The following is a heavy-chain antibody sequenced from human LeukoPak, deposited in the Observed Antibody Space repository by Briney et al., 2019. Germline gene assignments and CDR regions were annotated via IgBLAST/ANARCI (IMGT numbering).Heavy chain of an antibody. V-gene: IGHV4-34*01. CDR2: INHSGST. D-gene: IGHD5-24*01. CDR1: GGSFSGYY. J-gene: IGHJ4*02. Sequence: PSETLSLTCAVYGGSFSGYYWSWIRQPPGKGLEWIGEINHSGSTNYNPSLKSRVTISVDTFKNQFSLKLNSVTAADTAVYYCARGFQEMTTTHFFDYWGQGTLVTVSS. CDR3: ARGFQEMTTTHFFDY.